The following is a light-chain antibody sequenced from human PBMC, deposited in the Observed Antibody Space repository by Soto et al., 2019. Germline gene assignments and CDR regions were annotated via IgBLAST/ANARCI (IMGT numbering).Light chain of an antibody. Sequence: QSVLTQPPSVSGAPGQRVSISCTGRSSNLGAGYDVQWYQQLPGTVPKLLIFASNNRPSGVPDRVSGSKSDTSADLAITGLQAEDEADYYCQSFDSSLTVWVFGGGTKLTVL. V-gene: IGLV1-40*01. CDR2: ASN. CDR3: QSFDSSLTVWV. CDR1: SSNLGAGYD. J-gene: IGLJ3*02.